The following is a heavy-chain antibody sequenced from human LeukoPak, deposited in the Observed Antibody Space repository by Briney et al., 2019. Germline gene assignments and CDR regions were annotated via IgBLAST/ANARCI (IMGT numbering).Heavy chain of an antibody. Sequence: PGGSLRLSCAASGFTFSSYWMSWVRQAPGKGLEWVANIKQDGSEKYYVGSVKGRFTISRDNAKNSLYLQMNSLRAEDTAVYYCAREEYCSSTSCRRYYYYGMDVWGQGTTVTVSS. D-gene: IGHD2-2*01. V-gene: IGHV3-7*01. CDR2: IKQDGSEK. J-gene: IGHJ6*02. CDR1: GFTFSSYW. CDR3: AREEYCSSTSCRRYYYYGMDV.